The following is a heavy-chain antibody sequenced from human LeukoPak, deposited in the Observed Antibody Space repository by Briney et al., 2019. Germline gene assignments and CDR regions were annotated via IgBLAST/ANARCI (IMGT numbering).Heavy chain of an antibody. CDR2: ISYDGSNK. V-gene: IGHV3-30*04. D-gene: IGHD1-26*01. CDR1: GFTFSSYA. Sequence: GRSLRLSCAASGFTFSSYAMHWVRQAPGKGLEWVAVISYDGSNKYYADSVKGRFTISRDNSKNTLYLQMNSVRAEDTAVYYCAREWELRATFDYWGQGTLVTVSS. CDR3: AREWELRATFDY. J-gene: IGHJ4*02.